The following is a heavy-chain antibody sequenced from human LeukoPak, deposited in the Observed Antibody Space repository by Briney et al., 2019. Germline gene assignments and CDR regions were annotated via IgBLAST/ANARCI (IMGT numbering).Heavy chain of an antibody. J-gene: IGHJ4*02. CDR2: IIGSGGST. V-gene: IGHV3-23*01. D-gene: IGHD3-10*01. Sequence: PGGSLRLSCAASGFIFSTYAMSWVRQAPGKGLEWVSAIIGSGGSTYYAESVKGRFTISRDNSKKTVYPQMNSLRAEDTAVYYCAKAQGQYYYGSGSFDYWGQGTLVTVSS. CDR3: AKAQGQYYYGSGSFDY. CDR1: GFIFSTYA.